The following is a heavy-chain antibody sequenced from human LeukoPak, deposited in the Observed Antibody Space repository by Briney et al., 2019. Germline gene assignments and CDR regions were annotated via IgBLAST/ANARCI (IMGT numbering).Heavy chain of an antibody. D-gene: IGHD5/OR15-5a*01. Sequence: ASVKVSCKASGYTFTSYAMHWVRQAPGQRLEWMGWINAGNGNTKYSQKFQGRVTITRDTSASTAYMELSSLRSEDTAVYYCARASVYTHAFDIWGQGAMVTVSS. CDR1: GYTFTSYA. CDR3: ARASVYTHAFDI. J-gene: IGHJ3*02. CDR2: INAGNGNT. V-gene: IGHV1-3*01.